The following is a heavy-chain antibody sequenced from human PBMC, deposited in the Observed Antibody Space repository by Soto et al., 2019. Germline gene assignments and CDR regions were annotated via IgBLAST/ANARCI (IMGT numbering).Heavy chain of an antibody. CDR3: TTALNYYDSSGYYYSFDY. CDR1: GFTFSNAW. Sequence: EVQLVESGGGLVKPGGSLRLSCAASGFTFSNAWMNWVRQAPGKGLEWVGRIKSKTDGGTTDYAAPVKGRFTISRDDSKNTLYLQMNSLKTEDTAVYYCTTALNYYDSSGYYYSFDYWGQGTLVTVSS. CDR2: IKSKTDGGTT. V-gene: IGHV3-15*07. D-gene: IGHD3-22*01. J-gene: IGHJ4*02.